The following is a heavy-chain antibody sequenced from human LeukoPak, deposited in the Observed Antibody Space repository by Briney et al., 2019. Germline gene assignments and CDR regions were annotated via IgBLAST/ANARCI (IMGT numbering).Heavy chain of an antibody. D-gene: IGHD3-22*01. CDR2: INPSGGST. J-gene: IGHJ4*02. V-gene: IGHV1-46*01. CDR1: GYTFTSYY. CDR3: AYDSSGYYPSY. Sequence: GASVKVSCKASGYTFTSYYMHWVRQAPGQGLEWMGIINPSGGSTSYAQKFQGRVTMTRDTSISTAYMELSSLRSEDTAVYYCAYDSSGYYPSYWGQGTLVTVSS.